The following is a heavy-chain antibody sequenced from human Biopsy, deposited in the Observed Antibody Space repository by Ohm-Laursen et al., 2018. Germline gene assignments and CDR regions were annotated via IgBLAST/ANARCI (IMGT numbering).Heavy chain of an antibody. CDR3: VMTAGRGGGDS. CDR2: ISSTSSDI. D-gene: IGHD6-25*01. CDR1: GFRFSDYY. V-gene: IGHV3-11*01. J-gene: IGHJ4*02. Sequence: GSLRLSCAASGFRFSDYYTSWIRQAPGKGLEWLSYISSTSSDIAYADSVQGRFTISRDNAQNSLFLQMNSLRVEDTAIYHCVMTAGRGGGDSWGQGTLVTVSS.